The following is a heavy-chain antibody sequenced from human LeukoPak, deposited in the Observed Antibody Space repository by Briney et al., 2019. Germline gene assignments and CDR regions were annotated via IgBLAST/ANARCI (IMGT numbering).Heavy chain of an antibody. CDR2: ISGSGNTV. V-gene: IGHV3-11*04. CDR1: GFAFNEHY. CDR3: ARDRGIVGTTGYYYMDV. J-gene: IGHJ6*03. D-gene: IGHD1-26*01. Sequence: GGSLRLSCAASGFAFNEHYMNWIRQAPGKGLEWVSYISGSGNTVYSADSVKGRFTISRDNAKNSLYLQMNSLRAEDTAVYYCARDRGIVGTTGYYYMDVWGKGTTVTVSS.